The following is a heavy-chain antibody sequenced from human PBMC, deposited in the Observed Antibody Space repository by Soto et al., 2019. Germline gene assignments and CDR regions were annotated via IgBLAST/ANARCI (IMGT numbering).Heavy chain of an antibody. CDR2: IHYSGTT. CDR3: ARGAYCGGDCFYWFDP. D-gene: IGHD2-21*02. CDR1: GGSINNYY. J-gene: IGHJ5*02. V-gene: IGHV4-59*01. Sequence: SETLSLTCTVSGGSINNYYWFWIRQPPGEGLEWIGYIHYSGTTKYTASLEIRATISLAASKNQFSLTLNSVTTADTALYYCARGAYCGGDCFYWFDPWGQGTLVTVSS.